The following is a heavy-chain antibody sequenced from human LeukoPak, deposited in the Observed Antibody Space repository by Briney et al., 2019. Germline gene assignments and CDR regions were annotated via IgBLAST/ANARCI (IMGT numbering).Heavy chain of an antibody. CDR1: GFSFSTYW. D-gene: IGHD6-19*01. Sequence: PGGSLRLSCAASGFSFSTYWMTWVRQAPGKGLEWVANMKGDGSEKHYMDSVKGRFTISRDNSKNTLYLQMNSLRAEDTAVYYCAKALQPRIAVAFDIWGQGTMVTVSS. J-gene: IGHJ3*02. CDR3: AKALQPRIAVAFDI. CDR2: MKGDGSEK. V-gene: IGHV3-7*03.